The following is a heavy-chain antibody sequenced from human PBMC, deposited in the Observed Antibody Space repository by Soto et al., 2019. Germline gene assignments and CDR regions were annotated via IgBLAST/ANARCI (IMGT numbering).Heavy chain of an antibody. J-gene: IGHJ3*02. CDR2: INHSGST. D-gene: IGHD1-1*01. CDR1: GGSFSGYY. V-gene: IGHV4-34*01. CDR3: VRQLGKLDI. Sequence: TETLSLTCAVYGGSFSGYYWTWIRQPPGTGLEWIGEINHSGSTNYNPSLKSRVTISVDTSKNHFSLRLSYVTAADTALYYCVRQLGKLDICGQGTMVPVS.